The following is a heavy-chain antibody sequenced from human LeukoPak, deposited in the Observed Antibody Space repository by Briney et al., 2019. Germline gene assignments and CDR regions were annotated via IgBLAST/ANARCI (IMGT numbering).Heavy chain of an antibody. CDR3: ARDLDYYGSGSFFNI. J-gene: IGHJ3*02. CDR2: INPDSGGT. Sequence: ASVKVSCKASGYTFTAYFMHWVRQAPGQGLEWMGWINPDSGGTNYAQKFQGRVTMTRDTSISTAYMELSGLRSDDTAVYYCARDLDYYGSGSFFNIWGQGTMVTVSS. D-gene: IGHD3-10*01. V-gene: IGHV1-2*02. CDR1: GYTFTAYF.